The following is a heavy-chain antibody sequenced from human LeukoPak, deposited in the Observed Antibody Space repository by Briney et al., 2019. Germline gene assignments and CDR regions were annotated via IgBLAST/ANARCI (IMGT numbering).Heavy chain of an antibody. CDR2: IIPIFGTA. CDR1: GGTFSSYA. J-gene: IGHJ5*02. Sequence: ASVKVSCKASGGTFSSYAISWVRQAPGQGLEWMGGIIPIFGTANYAQKFQGRVTITADESTSTAYMELSSLRSEDTAVYYCARAPNHKSNLRFLEWSTSPSWFDPWGQGTLVTVSS. D-gene: IGHD3-3*01. CDR3: ARAPNHKSNLRFLEWSTSPSWFDP. V-gene: IGHV1-69*01.